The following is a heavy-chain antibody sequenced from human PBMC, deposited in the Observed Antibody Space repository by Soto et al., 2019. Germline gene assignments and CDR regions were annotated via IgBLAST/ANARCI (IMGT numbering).Heavy chain of an antibody. Sequence: EVQLLQSGGGLIQPGGSLRLSCEATGLTFSNYAMSWVRQAPGKGLEWVSGISGTGGTTYYADYVKGRFTISRDNSKNSGSRQMNSLRAEDTALYYCAKDRVMTTVPDRGAYDIWGQGTMVTVSS. CDR2: ISGTGGTT. D-gene: IGHD4-17*01. J-gene: IGHJ3*02. CDR1: GLTFSNYA. V-gene: IGHV3-23*01. CDR3: AKDRVMTTVPDRGAYDI.